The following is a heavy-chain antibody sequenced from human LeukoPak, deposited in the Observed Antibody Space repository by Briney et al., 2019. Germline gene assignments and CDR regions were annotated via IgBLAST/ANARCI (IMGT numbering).Heavy chain of an antibody. CDR3: ACLTADDN. D-gene: IGHD7-27*01. Sequence: GASVKVSCKASGGTFSSYAISWVRQAPGQGLEWMGRIIPIFGIANYAQKFQGRVTITADKSTGTAYMELSSLRSEDTAVYYCACLTADDNWGQGTLVTVSS. CDR2: IIPIFGIA. V-gene: IGHV1-69*04. J-gene: IGHJ4*02. CDR1: GGTFSSYA.